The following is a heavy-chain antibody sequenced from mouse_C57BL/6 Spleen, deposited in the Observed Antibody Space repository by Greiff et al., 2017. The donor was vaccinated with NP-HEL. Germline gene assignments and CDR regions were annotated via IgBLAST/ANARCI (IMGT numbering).Heavy chain of an antibody. J-gene: IGHJ2*01. CDR2: INPSNGGT. CDR3: ARCPWGVCYFDY. Sequence: QVQLKQPGTELVKPGASVKLSCKASGYTFTSYWMHWVKQRPGQGLEWIGNINPSNGGTNYNEKFKSKATLTVDKSSSTAYMQLSSLTSEDSAVYYCARCPWGVCYFDYWGQGTTLTVSS. D-gene: IGHD4-1*01. V-gene: IGHV1-53*01. CDR1: GYTFTSYW.